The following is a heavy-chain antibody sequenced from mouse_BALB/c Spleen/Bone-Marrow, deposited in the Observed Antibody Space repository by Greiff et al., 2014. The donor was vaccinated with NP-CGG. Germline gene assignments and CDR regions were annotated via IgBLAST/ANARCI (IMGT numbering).Heavy chain of an antibody. CDR1: GYTFTSYW. D-gene: IGHD2-10*02. CDR2: INPITGYI. Sequence: QVHLQQPGAELAKPGASVQLSCKASGYTFTSYWMHWVKQRPGQGLEWIGYINPITGYIEYKQKFKDKATLTADRSSSTAYMQLSSLTSEDSAVYYCARSKYGNYVGFDYWGQGTTLTVSS. CDR3: ARSKYGNYVGFDY. J-gene: IGHJ2*01. V-gene: IGHV1-7*01.